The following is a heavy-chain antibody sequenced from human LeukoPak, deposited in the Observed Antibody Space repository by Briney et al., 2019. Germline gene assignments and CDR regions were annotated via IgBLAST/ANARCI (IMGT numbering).Heavy chain of an antibody. CDR2: IYYSGST. CDR3: ARGVGFGESKTYYYYYYMDV. J-gene: IGHJ6*03. Sequence: PSQTLSLTCTVSGGSISSGGYYWSWIRQHPGKGLEWIGYIYYSGSTYYNPSLKSRVTISVDTSKNQFSLKPSSVTAADTAVYYCARGVGFGESKTYYYYYYMDVWGKGTTVTVSS. V-gene: IGHV4-31*03. CDR1: GGSISSGGYY. D-gene: IGHD3-10*01.